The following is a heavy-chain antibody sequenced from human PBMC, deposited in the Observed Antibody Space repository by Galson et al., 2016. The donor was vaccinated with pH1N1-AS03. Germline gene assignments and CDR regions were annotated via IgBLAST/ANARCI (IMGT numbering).Heavy chain of an antibody. D-gene: IGHD3-3*01. Sequence: PALVKPTQTLTLTCTFSGFSLDTSGMRVSWIRQPPGKALEWLGRIDWDDGKFYSPSLKTRLTISKDTSKNQVVQTMTNMDPVDTATYYCARIDGYDFWSGYFDYWGQGALVTVSS. J-gene: IGHJ4*02. CDR1: GFSLDTSGMR. CDR2: IDWDDGK. CDR3: ARIDGYDFWSGYFDY. V-gene: IGHV2-70*04.